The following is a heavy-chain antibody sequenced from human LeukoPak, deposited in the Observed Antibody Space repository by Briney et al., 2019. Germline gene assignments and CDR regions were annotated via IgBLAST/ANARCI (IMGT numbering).Heavy chain of an antibody. J-gene: IGHJ4*02. Sequence: AVNVSCKASGYTFTGYYMHGVRQAPVQGLEGMEWIDPNSGGTNYAQQFQGRVTMTREPSIRTAYMEMSRLRSDDPAVYSCAREPLPGHLRADYWGQGTLVTVSS. D-gene: IGHD3-10*01. CDR1: GYTFTGYY. V-gene: IGHV1-2*02. CDR3: AREPLPGHLRADY. CDR2: IDPNSGGT.